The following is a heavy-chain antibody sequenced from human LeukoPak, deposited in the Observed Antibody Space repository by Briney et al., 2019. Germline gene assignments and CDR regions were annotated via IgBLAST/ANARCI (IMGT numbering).Heavy chain of an antibody. CDR1: GLTFNNYL. Sequence: PRGSLRLSCAASGLTFNNYLMSWVRQAPGKGLEWVANIKKDGSDKYYVDSVKGRFTISRDNAKNSLFLQMNSLRAEDTAVYYCATGSPHSIWGQGTMVTVSS. D-gene: IGHD2-15*01. CDR2: IKKDGSDK. J-gene: IGHJ3*02. V-gene: IGHV3-7*04. CDR3: ATGSPHSI.